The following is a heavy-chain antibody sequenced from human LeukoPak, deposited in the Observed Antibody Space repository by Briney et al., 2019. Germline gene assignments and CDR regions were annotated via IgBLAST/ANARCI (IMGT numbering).Heavy chain of an antibody. D-gene: IGHD3-10*01. J-gene: IGHJ4*02. Sequence: ASVKVSCKASGYTXTGYYMHGVRQAPGQGLEWMGWINPDSGDTNYQGRVTMTRDTSISTAYMELSRLISDDTAVYYCARWVIAAGVWGQGTLVTVSS. V-gene: IGHV1-2*02. CDR1: GYTXTGYY. CDR3: ARWVIAAGV. CDR2: INPDSGDT.